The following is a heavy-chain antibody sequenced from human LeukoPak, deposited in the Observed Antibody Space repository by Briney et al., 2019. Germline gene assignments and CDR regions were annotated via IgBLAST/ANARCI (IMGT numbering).Heavy chain of an antibody. CDR2: MNPKSGNT. CDR1: GYTFTSYD. V-gene: IGHV1-8*03. D-gene: IGHD6-13*01. CDR3: ARGLKAFKAVGLGILKWKQLVPITFDY. Sequence: GASVTVSCKASGYTFTSYDINWVRQATGQGLEWMGWMNPKSGNTGYAQKFQGRVTITRNTSISTAYMELSSLRSEDTAVYYCARGLKAFKAVGLGILKWKQLVPITFDYWGQGTLVTVSS. J-gene: IGHJ4*02.